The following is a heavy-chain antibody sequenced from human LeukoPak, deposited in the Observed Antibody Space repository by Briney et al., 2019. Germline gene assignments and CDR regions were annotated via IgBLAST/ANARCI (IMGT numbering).Heavy chain of an antibody. CDR3: ARGSRLVPDY. CDR1: GGSFSGYY. J-gene: IGHJ4*02. D-gene: IGHD3-9*01. V-gene: IGHV4-34*01. CDR2: INHSGST. Sequence: SETLSLTCAVYGGSFSGYYWSWIRQPPGKGLEWIGEINHSGSTNYNPSLKSRVTISVDTSKNRFSLKLSSVTAADTAVYYCARGSRLVPDYWGQGTLVTVSS.